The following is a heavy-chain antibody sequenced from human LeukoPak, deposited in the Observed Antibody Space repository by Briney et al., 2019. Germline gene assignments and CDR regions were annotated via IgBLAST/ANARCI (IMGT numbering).Heavy chain of an antibody. CDR1: GGSISSYY. CDR2: VLISGST. J-gene: IGHJ4*02. V-gene: IGHV4-4*07. D-gene: IGHD4-17*01. CDR3: AKTKSFGDYAPFDS. Sequence: PSETLSLTCTVSGGSISSYYWSWVRQPAGQGLQWIGRVLISGSTNYNPSLKSRVTLSIDTSKNQFSLKLSSVTAADTAFYYCAKTKSFGDYAPFDSWGQGTLVTVSS.